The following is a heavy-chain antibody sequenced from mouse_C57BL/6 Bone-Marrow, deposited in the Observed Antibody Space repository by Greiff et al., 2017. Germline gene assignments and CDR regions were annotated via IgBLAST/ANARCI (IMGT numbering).Heavy chain of an antibody. Sequence: LMESGAELVRPGASVKLSCKASGYTFTDYYINWVKQRPGQGLEWIARIYPGSGNTYYNEKFKGKATLTAEKSSSTAYMQLSSLTSEDSAVYFCAKSTHLYYFDYWGQGTTLTVSS. J-gene: IGHJ2*01. D-gene: IGHD2-1*01. CDR2: IYPGSGNT. CDR3: AKSTHLYYFDY. CDR1: GYTFTDYY. V-gene: IGHV1-76*01.